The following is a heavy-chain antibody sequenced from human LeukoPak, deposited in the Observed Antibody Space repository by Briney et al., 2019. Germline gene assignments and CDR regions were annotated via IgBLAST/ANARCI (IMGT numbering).Heavy chain of an antibody. V-gene: IGHV3-30*02. CDR3: ARGGSSGYCEDY. CDR2: IRYDGSNK. CDR1: GFTFSSYG. J-gene: IGHJ4*02. Sequence: GGSLRLSCAASGFTFSSYGMHWVRQAPGKGLEWVAFIRYDGSNKYYADSVKGRFTISRDNSKNTLYLQMNSLRAEDTAGYYCARGGSSGYCEDYWGQGTLVTVSS. D-gene: IGHD3-22*01.